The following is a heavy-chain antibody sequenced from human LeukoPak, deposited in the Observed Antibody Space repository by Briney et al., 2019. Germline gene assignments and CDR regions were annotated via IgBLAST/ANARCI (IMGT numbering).Heavy chain of an antibody. D-gene: IGHD3-22*01. CDR1: GGSFSGYY. CDR3: ARGPYSYDSSGAFDI. Sequence: SETLSLTCAVYGGSFSGYYWSWIRQPAGKGLEWIGRISSSGSTNYNPSLKSRVTISVDTSKNQFSLKLSSVAAADTAVYFCARGPYSYDSSGAFDIWGQGTMVTVSS. CDR2: ISSSGST. J-gene: IGHJ3*02. V-gene: IGHV4-59*10.